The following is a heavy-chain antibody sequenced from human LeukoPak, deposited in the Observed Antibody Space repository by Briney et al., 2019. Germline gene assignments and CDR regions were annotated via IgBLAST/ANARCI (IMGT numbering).Heavy chain of an antibody. CDR3: ARSVGGRNFFWYFDL. D-gene: IGHD3-16*01. V-gene: IGHV1-18*01. CDR1: GYTFSSYG. Sequence: ASVKVSCKDSGYTFSSYGITWVRQAPGQGLEWLGWINTYNGNTKYAEKLQGRVTVTTDTSTSTAYMDLKSLRTDDTAVYYCARSVGGRNFFWYFDLWGRGTLVTVSS. J-gene: IGHJ2*01. CDR2: INTYNGNT.